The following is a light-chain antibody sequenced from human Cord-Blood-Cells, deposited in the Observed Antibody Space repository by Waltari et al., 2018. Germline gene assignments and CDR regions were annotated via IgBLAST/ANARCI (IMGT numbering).Light chain of an antibody. Sequence: DLQMIQSPSALSASVGDRVTITCQASQDISNYLNWYQQKPGKAPKLLIYDASNLETGVPSRFSGSGSGTDFTFTISSLQPEDIATYYCQQYDNLPRSAFGQGTRLEIK. V-gene: IGKV1-33*01. CDR1: QDISNY. CDR3: QQYDNLPRSA. CDR2: DAS. J-gene: IGKJ5*01.